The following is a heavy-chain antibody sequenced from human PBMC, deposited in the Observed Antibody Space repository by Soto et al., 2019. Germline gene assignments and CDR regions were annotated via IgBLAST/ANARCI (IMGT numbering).Heavy chain of an antibody. CDR3: AREAITVAGTWWFDS. D-gene: IGHD6-19*01. CDR2: IANNGDT. CDR1: GFTFSSYD. V-gene: IGHV3-13*01. J-gene: IGHJ5*01. Sequence: GGSLRLSCAASGFTFSSYDMHWVRQAAGKGLEWVSGIANNGDTYYTDSVKGRFLISRENAKNSLYLQMNSLGVEDTAVYYCAREAITVAGTWWFDSWGQGALVTVSS.